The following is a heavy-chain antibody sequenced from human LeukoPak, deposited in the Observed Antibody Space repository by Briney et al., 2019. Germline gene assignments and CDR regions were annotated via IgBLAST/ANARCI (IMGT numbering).Heavy chain of an antibody. CDR1: GYTFTGYY. V-gene: IGHV1-2*06. CDR3: ARDHRLIAAAGEEQDY. D-gene: IGHD6-13*01. J-gene: IGHJ4*02. Sequence: ASVKVSCKASGYTFTGYYMHWVRQAPGQGLEWMGRINPNSGGTNYAQKFQGRVTMTRDTSISTAYMELSRLRSDDTAVYYCARDHRLIAAAGEEQDYWGQGTLVTVSS. CDR2: INPNSGGT.